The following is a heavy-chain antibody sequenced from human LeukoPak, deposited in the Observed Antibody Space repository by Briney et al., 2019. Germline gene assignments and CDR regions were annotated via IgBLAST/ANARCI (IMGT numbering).Heavy chain of an antibody. CDR3: TRDFGGPTMVRGVLFDY. V-gene: IGHV3-49*03. D-gene: IGHD3-10*01. J-gene: IGHJ4*02. Sequence: GGSLRLSGTASGFTFGDYARSWFGRAPGKGRKGVGFFRSKAYGGTTEYAASVKGRFTISRDDSKSIAYLQMNSLKAEDTAVYYCTRDFGGPTMVRGVLFDYWGQGTLVTVSS. CDR2: FRSKAYGGTT. CDR1: GFTFGDYA.